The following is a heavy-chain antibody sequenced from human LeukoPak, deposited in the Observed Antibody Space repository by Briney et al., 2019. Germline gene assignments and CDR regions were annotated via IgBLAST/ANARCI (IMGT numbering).Heavy chain of an antibody. V-gene: IGHV3-7*04. CDR3: ARGTYYYEF. Sequence: GGSLRLSCVASKFTFSSYWTSWVSQAPGKGPEWVAYMNQLGNEKNYLDSVKGRFTISRDNAKNSLYLQMTSLRAEDTAVYYCARGTYYYEFWGQGTLVTVSS. J-gene: IGHJ4*02. CDR2: MNQLGNEK. CDR1: KFTFSSYW. D-gene: IGHD3-16*01.